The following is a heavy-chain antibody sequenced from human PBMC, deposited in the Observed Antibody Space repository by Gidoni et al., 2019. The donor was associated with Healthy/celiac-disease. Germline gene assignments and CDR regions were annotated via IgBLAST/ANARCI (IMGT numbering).Heavy chain of an antibody. D-gene: IGHD1-7*01. CDR3: ARDKTGTTLLPDY. J-gene: IGHJ4*02. CDR1: GFTFSSYS. V-gene: IGHV3-21*01. Sequence: EVQLVESGGGLVKPGGSLRLSCAASGFTFSSYSMNWVRQAPGKGLEWVSSISSSSSYIYYADSVKGRFTISRDNAKNSLYLQMNSLRAEDTAVYYCARDKTGTTLLPDYWGQGTLVTVSS. CDR2: ISSSSSYI.